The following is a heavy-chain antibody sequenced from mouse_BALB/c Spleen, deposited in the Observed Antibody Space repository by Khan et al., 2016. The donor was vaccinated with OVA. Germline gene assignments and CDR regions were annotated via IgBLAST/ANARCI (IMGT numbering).Heavy chain of an antibody. CDR3: ARDGSRYNYAMDY. J-gene: IGHJ4*01. CDR1: GYSITSDYA. V-gene: IGHV3-2*02. CDR2: INYSGST. D-gene: IGHD2-3*01. Sequence: DVQLQESGHGLVNPSQSLSLTCTVTGYSITSDYAWYWIRQFPGNKLEWMGYINYSGSTNYNPALKSRISITRDTSKNQVFLQLNSVTTEDTATYYCARDGSRYNYAMDYWGQGTSVTVSS.